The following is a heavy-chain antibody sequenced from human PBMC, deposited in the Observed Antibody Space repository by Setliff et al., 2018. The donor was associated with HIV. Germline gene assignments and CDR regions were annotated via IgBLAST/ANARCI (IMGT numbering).Heavy chain of an antibody. J-gene: IGHJ2*01. CDR2: ISRGGRTK. Sequence: PGESLKISCAASGFTFSDYCMSWIRQAPGKGLEWISYISRGGRTKYYADSVKGRFTISRDNAKNSLYLQMNSLRAEDTTIYYCARVPVMATITYWYFDLWGRGTLVTVSS. V-gene: IGHV3-11*04. CDR1: GFTFSDYC. CDR3: ARVPVMATITYWYFDL. D-gene: IGHD5-12*01.